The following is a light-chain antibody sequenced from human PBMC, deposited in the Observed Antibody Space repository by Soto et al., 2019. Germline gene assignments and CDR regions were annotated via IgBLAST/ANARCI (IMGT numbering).Light chain of an antibody. J-gene: IGKJ3*01. CDR3: QQYGTSRVT. CDR2: SAS. Sequence: EVVSTQSPGTLSLSPGERATLSCRASQSINNNLAWYQHKPGQAPRLLIYSASSRAAGIPDRFSGSGSRTDFTLTISRLEPEDFAVYYCQQYGTSRVTFGPGTKVDIK. V-gene: IGKV3-20*01. CDR1: QSINNN.